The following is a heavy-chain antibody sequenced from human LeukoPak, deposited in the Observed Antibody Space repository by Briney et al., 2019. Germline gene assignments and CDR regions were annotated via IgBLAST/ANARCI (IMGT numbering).Heavy chain of an antibody. Sequence: SETLSLTCTVSGGSISSYYWSWIRQPAGKGLEWIGRIYTSGSTNYNPSLKSRVTMSVDTSKNQFSLNLSSVTAADTAVYYCASSISVTAISYYYMDVWGKGTTVTVSS. V-gene: IGHV4-4*07. D-gene: IGHD2-21*02. CDR2: IYTSGST. CDR1: GGSISSYY. CDR3: ASSISVTAISYYYMDV. J-gene: IGHJ6*03.